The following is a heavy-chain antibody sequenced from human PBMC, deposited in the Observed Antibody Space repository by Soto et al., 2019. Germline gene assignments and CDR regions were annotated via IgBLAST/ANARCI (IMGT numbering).Heavy chain of an antibody. CDR2: IYYSGST. CDR3: ARRLLSGDWFDP. CDR1: GGSISSGDYY. J-gene: IGHJ5*02. Sequence: SETLSLTCTVSGGSISSGDYYWSWIRQPPGKGLEWIGYIYYSGSTYYNPSLKSRVTISVDTSKNQFSLELSSVTAADTAVYYCARRLLSGDWFDPWGQGTLVTVSS. V-gene: IGHV4-30-4*01. D-gene: IGHD1-26*01.